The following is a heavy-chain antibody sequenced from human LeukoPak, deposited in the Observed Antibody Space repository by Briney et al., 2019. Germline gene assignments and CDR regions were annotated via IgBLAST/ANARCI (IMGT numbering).Heavy chain of an antibody. CDR2: MNPNSGNT. V-gene: IGHV1-8*01. CDR1: GYTFTSYD. J-gene: IGHJ4*02. Sequence: ASVKVSCKSSGYTFTSYDINWVRQATGQGLEWMGWMNPNSGNTGYAQKFQGGVTMTRNTSISTAYMELSSLRSEDTAVYYCARGRNVVVVAATLLGYWGRGTLVTVSS. D-gene: IGHD2-15*01. CDR3: ARGRNVVVVAATLLGY.